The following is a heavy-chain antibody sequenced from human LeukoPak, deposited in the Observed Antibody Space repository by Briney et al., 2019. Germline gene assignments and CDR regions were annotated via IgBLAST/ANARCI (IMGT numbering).Heavy chain of an antibody. D-gene: IGHD3-10*01. Sequence: GESLKISCKGSGYSFTSYWIGWVHQMPGKGLEWMGIIYPGDSDTRYSPSFQGQVTISADKSISTAYLQWSSLKASDTAMYYCARRAMVRGVIIEYYFDYWGQGTLVTVSS. J-gene: IGHJ4*02. CDR1: GYSFTSYW. CDR3: ARRAMVRGVIIEYYFDY. V-gene: IGHV5-51*07. CDR2: IYPGDSDT.